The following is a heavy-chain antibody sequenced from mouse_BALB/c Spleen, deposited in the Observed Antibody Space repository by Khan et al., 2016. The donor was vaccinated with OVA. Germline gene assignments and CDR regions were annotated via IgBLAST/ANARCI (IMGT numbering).Heavy chain of an antibody. D-gene: IGHD1-1*01. V-gene: IGHV1-77*01. Sequence: VQLQESGAELVKPGASVMMSCRASGYTFTDYVITWVKQRTGQGLEWIGEIYPGSGTTYYNEKFKDKATLTADKSSNTAYMQLSSLTSEDSAVYYFARSYYGGWFAYWGQGTLVTASA. J-gene: IGHJ3*01. CDR2: IYPGSGTT. CDR3: ARSYYGGWFAY. CDR1: GYTFTDYV.